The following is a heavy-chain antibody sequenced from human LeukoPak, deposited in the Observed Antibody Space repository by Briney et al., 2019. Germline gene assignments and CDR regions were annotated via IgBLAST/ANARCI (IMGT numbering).Heavy chain of an antibody. CDR2: IYYSGST. V-gene: IGHV4-59*08. CDR1: GGSISGYY. CDR3: ASGIADGGGY. Sequence: SETLSLTCTVSGGSISGYYWSWIRQPPGKGLEWIGYIYYSGSTNYNPSLKSRVTISVDTSKNQFSLKLSSVTAADTAVYYCASGIADGGGYWGQGTLVTVSS. D-gene: IGHD6-13*01. J-gene: IGHJ4*02.